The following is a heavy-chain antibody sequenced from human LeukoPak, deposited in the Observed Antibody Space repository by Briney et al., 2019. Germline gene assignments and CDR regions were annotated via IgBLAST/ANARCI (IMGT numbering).Heavy chain of an antibody. J-gene: IGHJ4*02. D-gene: IGHD6-19*01. Sequence: ASVKVSCKAPGYTFTSYGISWVRQAPGQGLEWMGWISAYNGNTNYAQKLQGRVTMTTDTSTSTAYMELRSLRSDDTAVYYCARIAYSSGWFPEEYWGQGTLVTVSS. CDR2: ISAYNGNT. CDR1: GYTFTSYG. V-gene: IGHV1-18*01. CDR3: ARIAYSSGWFPEEY.